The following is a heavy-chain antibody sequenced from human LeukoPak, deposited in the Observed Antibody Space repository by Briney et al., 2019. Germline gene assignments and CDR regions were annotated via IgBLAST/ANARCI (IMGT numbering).Heavy chain of an antibody. V-gene: IGHV4-39*01. Sequence: SETLSLTCTVSGDSISSSNYYWGWIRQPPGKGLEWIGSIYYSGSTYYNPSLKTRVTISVDTSKNQFSLKLSSVTAADTAVYYCARLDYYDSSGSLGYFQHWGQGTLVTVSS. CDR3: ARLDYYDSSGSLGYFQH. D-gene: IGHD3-22*01. CDR2: IYYSGST. J-gene: IGHJ1*01. CDR1: GDSISSSNYY.